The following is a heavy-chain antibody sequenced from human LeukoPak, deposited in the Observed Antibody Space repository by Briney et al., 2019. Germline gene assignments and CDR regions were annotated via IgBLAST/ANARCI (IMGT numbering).Heavy chain of an antibody. CDR1: GGSISSSNW. V-gene: IGHV4-4*02. CDR3: ASRSGSYTHGFDY. Sequence: SGTLSLTCAVSGGSISSSNWWSWVRQPPGKGLEWIGEIYHSGSTNYNPSLKSRVTISVDKSKNQFSLKLSSVTAADTAVYYCASRSGSYTHGFDYWGQGTLVTVSS. CDR2: IYHSGST. D-gene: IGHD1-26*01. J-gene: IGHJ4*02.